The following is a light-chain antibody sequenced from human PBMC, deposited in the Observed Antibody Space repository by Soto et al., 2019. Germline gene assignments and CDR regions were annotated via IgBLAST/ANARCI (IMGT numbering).Light chain of an antibody. CDR1: QRVSSN. CDR3: QQYNNWPKT. V-gene: IGKV3-15*01. J-gene: IGKJ1*01. CDR2: GAS. Sequence: EIVMTQSPATLSVSPGERAAHSCRASQRVSSNLAWYQQKPGQAPRLLIYGASTRATGIPARFSGSGSGTEFTLTISSLQSEDFAVYYCQQYNNWPKTFGQGTK.